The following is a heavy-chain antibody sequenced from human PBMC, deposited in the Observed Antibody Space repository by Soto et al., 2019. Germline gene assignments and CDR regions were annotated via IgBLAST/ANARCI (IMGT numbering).Heavy chain of an antibody. CDR3: AKGVELDV. J-gene: IGHJ6*01. D-gene: IGHD1-26*01. CDR2: IGDSGAST. CDR1: GFSFSSFA. Sequence: EVLLLESGGGLVQPGGSLRLSCEASGFSFSSFAMNWVRQAPGKGLEWVSAIGDSGASTYYADSVKGRFTISRDNSRNTLYLQLTRLSTEDSAVYYRAKGVELDVSGNGTKVTVSS. V-gene: IGHV3-23*01.